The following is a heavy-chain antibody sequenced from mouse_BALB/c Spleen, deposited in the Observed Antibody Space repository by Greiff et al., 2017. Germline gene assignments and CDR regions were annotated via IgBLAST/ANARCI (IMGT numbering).Heavy chain of an antibody. D-gene: IGHD2-14*01. CDR3: ARMGGYDGY. CDR2: IWSGGST. V-gene: IGHV2-2*02. Sequence: VKVEESGPGLVQPSQSLSITCTVSGFSLTSYGVHWVRQSPGKGLEWLGVIWSGGSTDYNAAFISRLSISKDNSKSQVFFKMNSLQANDTAIYYCARMGGYDGYWGQGTTLTVSS. CDR1: GFSLTSYG. J-gene: IGHJ2*01.